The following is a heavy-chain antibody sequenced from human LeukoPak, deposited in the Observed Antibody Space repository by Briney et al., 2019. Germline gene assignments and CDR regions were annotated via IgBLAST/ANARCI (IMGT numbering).Heavy chain of an antibody. CDR3: ARDRLLFFGESMVPDS. J-gene: IGHJ5*02. Sequence: GGSLRLSCVVSGFPFSTYGMNWVRQAPGMGPEWVSYISSSGTTTYYADSVRGRFTVSRDNDKNSLSLQMSGLRDEDTAVYYCARDRLLFFGESMVPDSWGQGTLVIVSS. D-gene: IGHD3-10*01. V-gene: IGHV3-48*02. CDR1: GFPFSTYG. CDR2: ISSSGTTT.